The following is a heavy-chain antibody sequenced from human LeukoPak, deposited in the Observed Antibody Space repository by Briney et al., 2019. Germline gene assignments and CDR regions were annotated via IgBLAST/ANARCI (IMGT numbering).Heavy chain of an antibody. D-gene: IGHD2-15*01. Sequence: GSLRLSCAASGFTFSSYAMSWVRQAPGKGLEWGSAISRSGASAYYADSVRGRFTISRDNSKNTLYLHMSSLRAEDTAAYYCAKECSGGSCYSAGQSYYYGMDVWGQGTTVTVSS. J-gene: IGHJ6*02. CDR3: AKECSGGSCYSAGQSYYYGMDV. V-gene: IGHV3-23*01. CDR1: GFTFSSYA. CDR2: ISRSGASA.